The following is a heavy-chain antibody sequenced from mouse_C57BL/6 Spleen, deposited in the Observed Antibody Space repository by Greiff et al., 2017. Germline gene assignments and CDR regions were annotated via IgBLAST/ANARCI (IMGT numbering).Heavy chain of an antibody. Sequence: VKLVESGAELVRPGASVKLSCKASGYTFTDYYINWVKQRPGQGLEWIARIYPGSGNTYYNEKFKGKATLTAEKSSSTAYMQLSSLTSEDSAVYFCARGGWDDAMDYWGQGTSVTVSS. J-gene: IGHJ4*01. V-gene: IGHV1-76*01. CDR1: GYTFTDYY. CDR2: IYPGSGNT. CDR3: ARGGWDDAMDY. D-gene: IGHD4-1*01.